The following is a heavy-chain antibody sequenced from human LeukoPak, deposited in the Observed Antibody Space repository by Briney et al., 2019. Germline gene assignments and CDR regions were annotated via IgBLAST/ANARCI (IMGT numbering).Heavy chain of an antibody. CDR3: ARNNDMDV. V-gene: IGHV3-7*03. D-gene: IGHD1/OR15-1a*01. CDR2: INKDESEK. Sequence: GGSLRLSCAASGFLLSNHWMTWVSQAPGKGPEWVANINKDESEKYYVDSVKGRFTISRDTAKNSLYLQMNHLRVEDTALYYCARNNDMDVWGQGTTVIVSS. CDR1: GFLLSNHW. J-gene: IGHJ6*02.